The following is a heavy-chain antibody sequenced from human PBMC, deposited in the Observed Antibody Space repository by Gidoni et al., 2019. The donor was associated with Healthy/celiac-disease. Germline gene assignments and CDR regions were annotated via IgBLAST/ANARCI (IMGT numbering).Heavy chain of an antibody. CDR2: ISAYNGNT. J-gene: IGHJ6*02. CDR1: GYTFTSYD. V-gene: IGHV1-18*01. CDR3: ARDMGGSYYEDYYYGMDV. D-gene: IGHD1-26*01. Sequence: QVQLVQSGAEVKKPGASVQVSCKAYGYTFTSYDISWVRQAPGQGLEWMGWISAYNGNTNYAQKLQGRVTMTTDTSTSTAYMELRSLRSDDTAVYYCARDMGGSYYEDYYYGMDVWGQGTTVTVSS.